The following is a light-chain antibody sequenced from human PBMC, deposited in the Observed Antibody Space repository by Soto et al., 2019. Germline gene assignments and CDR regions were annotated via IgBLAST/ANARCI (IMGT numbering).Light chain of an antibody. V-gene: IGKV3-20*01. Sequence: EIVLTQSPGTLSLSPGERATLSCRASHSVSRTYLAWYQQKPGQAPRLLIFGASDRATGTPDRFSGSGSGTDFTLTISRLEPEDFAVYYCQQYDNSHTWTFGQGTKVDIK. CDR2: GAS. J-gene: IGKJ1*01. CDR3: QQYDNSHTWT. CDR1: HSVSRTY.